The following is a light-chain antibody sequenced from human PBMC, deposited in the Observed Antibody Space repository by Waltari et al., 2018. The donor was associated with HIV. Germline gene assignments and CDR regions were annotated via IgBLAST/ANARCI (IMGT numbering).Light chain of an antibody. CDR2: QDS. CDR1: QLGDKY. J-gene: IGLJ2*01. V-gene: IGLV3-1*01. CDR3: QAWDSRTS. Sequence: SYELTQPPSVSVSPGQTASITCSGDQLGDKYVSWYQQKAGQSPVLVICQDSKRPSGIPERFSGSNSGNTATLTISGTQAMDEADYYCQAWDSRTSFGGGTKLTVL.